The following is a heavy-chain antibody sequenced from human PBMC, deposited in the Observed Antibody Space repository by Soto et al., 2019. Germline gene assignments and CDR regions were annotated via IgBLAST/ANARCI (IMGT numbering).Heavy chain of an antibody. CDR3: ARASDLGYCSGGSCYSYYYYGMDV. CDR2: ISSSSSTI. Sequence: GGSLRLSCAASGFTFSSYSMNWVRQAPGKGLEWVSYISSSSSTIYYADSVKGRFTISRDNAKNSLYLQMNSLRAEDTAVYYCARASDLGYCSGGSCYSYYYYGMDVWGQGTTVTVS. CDR1: GFTFSSYS. V-gene: IGHV3-48*01. J-gene: IGHJ6*02. D-gene: IGHD2-15*01.